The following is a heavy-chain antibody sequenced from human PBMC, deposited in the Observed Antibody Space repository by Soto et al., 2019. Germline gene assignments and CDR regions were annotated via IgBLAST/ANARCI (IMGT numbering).Heavy chain of an antibody. D-gene: IGHD6-19*01. CDR2: ITSSGDRT. Sequence: EVQLLESGGGLVQPGVSLRLSCAASGFTFDDYSMTWVRQAPGRGLEWVSTITSSGDRTYYADSVKGRFTISRGNSKNTLYLQVNSLRADDTAVYYCARWGSGWRGLDYWGQGILVIVSS. V-gene: IGHV3-23*01. CDR1: GFTFDDYS. CDR3: ARWGSGWRGLDY. J-gene: IGHJ4*02.